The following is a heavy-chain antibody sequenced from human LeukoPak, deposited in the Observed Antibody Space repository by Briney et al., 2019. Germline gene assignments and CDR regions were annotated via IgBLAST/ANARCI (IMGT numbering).Heavy chain of an antibody. V-gene: IGHV3-30*02. D-gene: IGHD2-2*01. J-gene: IGHJ6*03. CDR1: GFTFSSYG. CDR2: IRYDGSNK. Sequence: GGSLRLSCAASGFTFSSYGMHWVRQAPGKGLEWVAFIRYDGSNKYYADSVKGRFTISRGNSKSTLYLQMNSLRAEDTAVYYCAKNGVVVPADYYYYYYMDVWGKGTTVTVSS. CDR3: AKNGVVVPADYYYYYYMDV.